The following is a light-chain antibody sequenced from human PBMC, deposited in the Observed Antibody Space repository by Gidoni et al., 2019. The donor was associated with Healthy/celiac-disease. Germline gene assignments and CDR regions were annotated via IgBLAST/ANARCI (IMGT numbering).Light chain of an antibody. V-gene: IGLV3-21*04. CDR3: QVWDSSSDHPV. CDR2: YDS. J-gene: IGLJ2*01. Sequence: SYVLTQPPSVSVAPGKTARITCGGNNIGSKSVHWYQQKPGQAPVLVIYYDSDRPSGNPERFSCSNSGNTATLTISRVEAGDEADYYCQVWDSSSDHPVFGGGTKLTVL. CDR1: NIGSKS.